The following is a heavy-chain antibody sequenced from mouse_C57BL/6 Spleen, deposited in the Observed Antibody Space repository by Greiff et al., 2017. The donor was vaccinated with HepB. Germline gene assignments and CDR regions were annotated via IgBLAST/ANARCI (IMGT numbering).Heavy chain of an antibody. D-gene: IGHD3-1*01. V-gene: IGHV1-69*01. CDR3: AGGYTVGLAY. CDR1: GYTFTSYW. J-gene: IGHJ3*01. Sequence: VQLQQPGAELVMPGASVKLSCKASGYTFTSYWMHWVKQRPGQGLEWIGEIDPSDSYTNYNQKFKGKSTLTVDKSSSTAYMQLSSLTSEDSAVYYCAGGYTVGLAYWGQGTLVTVSA. CDR2: IDPSDSYT.